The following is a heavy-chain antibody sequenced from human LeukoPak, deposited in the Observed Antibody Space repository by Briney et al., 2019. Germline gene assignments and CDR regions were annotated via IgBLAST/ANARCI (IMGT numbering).Heavy chain of an antibody. Sequence: PGGSLRLSRAASGFTFSDYYMSWIRQAPGKGLEWVSYISSSGSTIYYADSVKGRFTISRDNARNSLYLQMNSLRAEDTAVYYCARDRGYSYGSAFDIWGQGTMVTVSS. J-gene: IGHJ3*02. CDR1: GFTFSDYY. V-gene: IGHV3-11*01. CDR3: ARDRGYSYGSAFDI. CDR2: ISSSGSTI. D-gene: IGHD5-18*01.